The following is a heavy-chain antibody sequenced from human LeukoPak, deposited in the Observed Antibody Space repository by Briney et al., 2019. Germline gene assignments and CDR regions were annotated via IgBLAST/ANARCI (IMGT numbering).Heavy chain of an antibody. V-gene: IGHV3-30*02. Sequence: GRSLRLSCAASGFTFSSYGMHWVRQAPGKGLEWVAFIRYDGSNKYYADSVKGRFTISRDNSKNTLYLQMNSLRAEDTAVYYCAKGRVDYSNYVRYMDVWGKGTTVTVSS. CDR1: GFTFSSYG. CDR3: AKGRVDYSNYVRYMDV. J-gene: IGHJ6*03. D-gene: IGHD4-11*01. CDR2: IRYDGSNK.